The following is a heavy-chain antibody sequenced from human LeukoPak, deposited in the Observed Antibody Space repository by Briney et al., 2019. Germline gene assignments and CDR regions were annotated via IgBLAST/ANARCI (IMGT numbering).Heavy chain of an antibody. CDR1: GYTFSSYD. D-gene: IGHD6-19*01. CDR2: IDPNSGDT. J-gene: IGHJ6*03. CDR3: ARAEWLVVGYYYYMDV. Sequence: ASVKVSCKASGYTFSSYDINWVRQATGQGLEWMGWIDPNSGDTSYAQKYQGRVTMTRNTSINTAYMALSSLTSDDTAVYYCARAEWLVVGYYYYMDVWGKGTTVTVPS. V-gene: IGHV1-8*01.